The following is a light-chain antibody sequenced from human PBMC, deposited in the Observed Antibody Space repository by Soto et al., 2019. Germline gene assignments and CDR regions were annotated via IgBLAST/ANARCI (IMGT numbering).Light chain of an antibody. CDR3: SSYTSSSTLV. CDR2: DVS. CDR1: SSDVGGYNY. J-gene: IGLJ1*01. V-gene: IGLV2-14*01. Sequence: QSALTKPASVSGSPGQSITISCTGTSSDVGGYNYVSWYQQQPGKAPKLMIYDVSNRPSGVSNRFSGSKSGNTASLTISGLQAEDEADYYCSSYTSSSTLVFGTGTKVTVL.